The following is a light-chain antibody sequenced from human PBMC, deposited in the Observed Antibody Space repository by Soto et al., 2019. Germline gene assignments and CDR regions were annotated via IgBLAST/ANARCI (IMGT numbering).Light chain of an antibody. CDR3: AAWDDSLNAWV. J-gene: IGLJ3*02. Sequence: QSVLTQPPSASTTPGQRVTIFCSGGISNIGSKYVYWYQHLPGAAPKLLIYRDDQRPSGVPVRFSGSKSGTSASLAISGLRSEDEADYYCAAWDDSLNAWVFGGGTKLTVL. CDR2: RDD. CDR1: ISNIGSKY. V-gene: IGLV1-47*01.